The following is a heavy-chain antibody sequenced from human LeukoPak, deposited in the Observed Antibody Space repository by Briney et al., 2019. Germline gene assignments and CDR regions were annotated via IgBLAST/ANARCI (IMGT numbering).Heavy chain of an antibody. CDR3: ARDIPYSSSWHDDY. V-gene: IGHV3-21*01. J-gene: IGHJ4*02. CDR1: GFTFSSYS. D-gene: IGHD6-13*01. CDR2: ISSSSSYI. Sequence: PGGSLRLSCAASGFTFSSYSMNWVRQAPGKGLEWVSSISSSSSYIYYAGSVKGRFTISRDNAKNSLYLQMNSLRAEDTAVYYCARDIPYSSSWHDDYWGQGTLVTVSS.